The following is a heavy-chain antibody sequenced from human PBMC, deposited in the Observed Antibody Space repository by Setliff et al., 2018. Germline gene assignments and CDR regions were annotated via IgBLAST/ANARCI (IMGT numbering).Heavy chain of an antibody. CDR3: ARVGGYASAWHGIEAFDI. J-gene: IGHJ3*02. V-gene: IGHV1-2*02. CDR1: GYIFTNYY. D-gene: IGHD6-19*01. Sequence: SVKVSCKTSGYIFTNYYIHWVRQAPGQGLEWMGWINANTGGTREVQKFQGRVTMTRDTSIDTAYMEVNRLTCDDTAVYYCARVGGYASAWHGIEAFDIWGQGTKVTVSS. CDR2: INANTGGT.